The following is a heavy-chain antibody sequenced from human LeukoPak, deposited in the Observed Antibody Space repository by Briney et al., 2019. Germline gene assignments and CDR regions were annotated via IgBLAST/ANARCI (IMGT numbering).Heavy chain of an antibody. Sequence: SETLSLTCTVSGGSINSYYWSWLRQPPGMGLEWIGYFYYSGTTNYNPSLKSRVTISVDTSRNQFSLKLSSVTAADTAVYFCARGSSSSHHPALSWGQGALVTVSS. CDR3: ARGSSSSHHPALS. D-gene: IGHD6-13*01. CDR2: FYYSGTT. J-gene: IGHJ4*02. V-gene: IGHV4-59*01. CDR1: GGSINSYY.